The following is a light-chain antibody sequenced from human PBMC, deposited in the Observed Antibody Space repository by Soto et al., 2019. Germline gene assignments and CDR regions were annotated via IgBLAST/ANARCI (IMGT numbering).Light chain of an antibody. CDR1: QSVSNNY. CDR2: GAS. J-gene: IGKJ1*01. Sequence: SLSPGTLSLTTGETATLSCRASQSVSNNYLSWYQQTPGQAPRLLIYGASNRATGIPDRFSGSGSGTDFTLTISRLEPDDFAVYYCQQYGSSGTFGQGTKVAI. CDR3: QQYGSSGT. V-gene: IGKV3-20*01.